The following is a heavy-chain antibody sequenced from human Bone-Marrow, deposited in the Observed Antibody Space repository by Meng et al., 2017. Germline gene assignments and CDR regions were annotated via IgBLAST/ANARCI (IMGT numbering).Heavy chain of an antibody. V-gene: IGHV3-48*03. J-gene: IGHJ4*02. CDR2: ISSSGSTI. CDR3: ARDSGDIVVVVAATHYFDY. CDR1: GFTFSSYE. Sequence: GGSLRLSCAASGFTFSSYEMNWVRQAPGKGLEWVSYISSSGSTIYYADSVKGRFTISRDNSKNTLYLQMNSLRAEDTAVYYCARDSGDIVVVVAATHYFDYWGQGTLVTVAS. D-gene: IGHD2-15*01.